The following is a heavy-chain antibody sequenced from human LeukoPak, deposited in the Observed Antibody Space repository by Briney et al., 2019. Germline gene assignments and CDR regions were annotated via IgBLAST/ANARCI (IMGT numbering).Heavy chain of an antibody. CDR3: ARDPGPGYCSSTSCYIFDY. Sequence: SVTVSCKASGGTFSSYAISWVRQAPGQGLEWMGGIIPIFGTANYAQKFQGRVTITADESTSTAYMELSSLRSEDTAVYYCARDPGPGYCSSTSCYIFDYWGQGTLVTVSS. D-gene: IGHD2-2*02. CDR1: GGTFSSYA. J-gene: IGHJ4*02. CDR2: IIPIFGTA. V-gene: IGHV1-69*01.